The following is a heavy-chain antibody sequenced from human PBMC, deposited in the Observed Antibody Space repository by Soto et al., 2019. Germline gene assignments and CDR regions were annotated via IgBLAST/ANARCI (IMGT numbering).Heavy chain of an antibody. Sequence: QPGGSLRLSCAASGFAFSDYSMHWVRHAPCKGLEWVAVTSYDANSKYYVESVKGRFTISRDNSRNTLYLQMTSLGGEDTAVYYCAKNLERWTTSDALDILGHGTMDT. CDR3: AKNLERWTTSDALDI. CDR2: TSYDANSK. CDR1: GFAFSDYS. D-gene: IGHD1-1*01. V-gene: IGHV3-30*18. J-gene: IGHJ3*02.